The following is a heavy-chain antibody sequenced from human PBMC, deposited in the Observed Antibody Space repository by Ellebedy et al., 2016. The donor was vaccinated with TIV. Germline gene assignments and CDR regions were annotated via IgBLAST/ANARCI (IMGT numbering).Heavy chain of an antibody. J-gene: IGHJ2*01. Sequence: MPGGSLRLSCTVSGASISSSSYYWGWIRQPPGKGLEWIAVIYYSGTTYYNPSLKSRVTISVDTSKNQLSLKLNSVTAADTAVFYCVRRAFLSWYFDLWGRGTLVTVSS. D-gene: IGHD2/OR15-2a*01. CDR2: IYYSGTT. CDR3: VRRAFLSWYFDL. V-gene: IGHV4-39*01. CDR1: GASISSSSYY.